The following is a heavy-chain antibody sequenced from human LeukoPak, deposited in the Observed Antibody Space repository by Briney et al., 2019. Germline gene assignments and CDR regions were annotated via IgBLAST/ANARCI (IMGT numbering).Heavy chain of an antibody. CDR3: ATDRGWRTSGYYLYYFEY. V-gene: IGHV3-7*01. CDR1: GFTFSSYA. D-gene: IGHD3-3*01. J-gene: IGHJ4*02. Sequence: PGRSLRLSCAASGFTFSSYAMSWVRQAPGKGLEWVASIKHDGSEKYYVDSVRGRFTISRDNTMNSLYLQMSSLRAEDTAVYYCATDRGWRTSGYYLYYFEYWGQGTLVTFSS. CDR2: IKHDGSEK.